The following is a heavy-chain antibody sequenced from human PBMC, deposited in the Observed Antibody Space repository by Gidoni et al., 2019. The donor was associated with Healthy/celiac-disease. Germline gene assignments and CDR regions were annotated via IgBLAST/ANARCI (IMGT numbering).Heavy chain of an antibody. D-gene: IGHD4-17*01. CDR1: GFTVSSTY. J-gene: IGHJ6*02. CDR3: ARAGDYVSRVGYYYYYYGMDV. V-gene: IGHV3-66*02. Sequence: EVQLVESGGGLVQPGGSLRLSCAASGFTVSSTYMSWVRQAPGKGLEWVSVIYSGGSTYYADSVKGRFTISRDNSKNTLYLQMNSLRAEDTAVYYCARAGDYVSRVGYYYYYYGMDVWGQGTTVTVSS. CDR2: IYSGGST.